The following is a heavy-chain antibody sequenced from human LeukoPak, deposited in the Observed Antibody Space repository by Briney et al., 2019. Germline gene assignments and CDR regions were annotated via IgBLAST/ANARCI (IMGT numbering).Heavy chain of an antibody. CDR3: ARDLAYSRLDY. V-gene: IGHV3-7*01. CDR2: INPDGSEK. D-gene: IGHD5-18*01. Sequence: GGSLRLSCAASGFSFGSSWMDWVRQAPGKGLEWVASINPDGSEKYSVDSVEGRFAISRDNAKNLLYLQVNSLRVEDTAFYYCARDLAYSRLDYWGQGMLVTVSS. CDR1: GFSFGSSW. J-gene: IGHJ4*02.